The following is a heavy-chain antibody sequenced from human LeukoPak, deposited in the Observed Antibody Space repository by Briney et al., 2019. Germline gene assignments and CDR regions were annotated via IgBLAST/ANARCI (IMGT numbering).Heavy chain of an antibody. Sequence: PSETLSLTCTVSGYSISSGYYWGWIRQPPGKGLEWIGSIYHSGSTYYNPSLKSRVTISVDTSKNQFSLKLSSVTAADTAVYYCARVGHYYYYMDVWGKGTTVTISS. CDR3: ARVGHYYYYMDV. J-gene: IGHJ6*03. CDR2: IYHSGST. CDR1: GYSISSGYY. V-gene: IGHV4-38-2*02.